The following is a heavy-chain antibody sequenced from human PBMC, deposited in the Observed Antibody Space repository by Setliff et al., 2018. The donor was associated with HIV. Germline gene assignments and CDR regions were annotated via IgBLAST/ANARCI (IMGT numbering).Heavy chain of an antibody. CDR2: IYSNGST. Sequence: PSETLSLTCNVSGVSISSYYWSWVRQPPGKGLEYIGYIYSNGSTDYNPSLKSRVTISVDKSRNQFSLKLRSVTAADTAVYYCARESLNLGELSSNPDASDIWGQGTMVTVSS. CDR3: ARESLNLGELSSNPDASDI. CDR1: GVSISSYY. J-gene: IGHJ3*02. V-gene: IGHV4-59*12. D-gene: IGHD3-16*02.